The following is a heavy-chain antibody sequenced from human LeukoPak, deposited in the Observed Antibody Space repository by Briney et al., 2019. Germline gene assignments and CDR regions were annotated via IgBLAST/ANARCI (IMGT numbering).Heavy chain of an antibody. D-gene: IGHD2-15*01. CDR2: KYARGSS. J-gene: IGHJ3*02. Sequence: SSETLSLACTVSGGSISNYYWSWIRQPPGKDLNGFGRKYARGSSNYNPPVQSRVTMSVDTSKNQFSLKLRSVTAADTAVYYCARGRYCSADICTGGDSFDIWGQGTMVSVSP. CDR3: ARGRYCSADICTGGDSFDI. V-gene: IGHV4-4*07. CDR1: GGSISNYY.